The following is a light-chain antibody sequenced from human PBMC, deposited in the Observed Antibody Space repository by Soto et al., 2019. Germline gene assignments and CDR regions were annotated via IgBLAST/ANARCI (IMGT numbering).Light chain of an antibody. CDR3: QQSYSTLALT. V-gene: IGKV1-39*01. CDR1: QSISSY. Sequence: DIQMTQSPSSRSASVGDRVTITCRASQSISSYLNWYQQKPGKAPKLLIYAASSLQSGVPSRFSGSGSGTDFTLTISSLQPEDFATYYCQQSYSTLALTFGGGTKVDIK. CDR2: AAS. J-gene: IGKJ4*01.